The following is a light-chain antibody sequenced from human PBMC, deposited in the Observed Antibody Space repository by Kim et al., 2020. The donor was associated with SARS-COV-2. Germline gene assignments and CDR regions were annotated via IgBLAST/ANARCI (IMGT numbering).Light chain of an antibody. V-gene: IGLV3-19*01. CDR1: SLRSYY. CDR3: QSRDSGGNVV. CDR2: GRN. J-gene: IGLJ2*01. Sequence: SSELTQDPAVSVALGQTVRITCQGDSLRSYYATWYQQKPRQAPPLVIFGRNNRPSGIPDRFSGSTSGNTASLTISGAQAEDEADFYCQSRDSGGNVVFGGGTKVTVL.